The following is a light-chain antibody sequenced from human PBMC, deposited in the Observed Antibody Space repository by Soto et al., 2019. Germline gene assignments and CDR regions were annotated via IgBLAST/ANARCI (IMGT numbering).Light chain of an antibody. Sequence: DIQMTQSPSSLSASVGDRATITRRHIQGISNYLAWYQQKPGKVPKLLIYAASTLQSGVPSRFSGSGSGTDFTLTISSLQPEDVAVYYCQQYSNWPPAITFGQGTRLEI. CDR1: QGISNY. CDR2: AAS. J-gene: IGKJ5*01. CDR3: QQYSNWPPAIT. V-gene: IGKV1-27*01.